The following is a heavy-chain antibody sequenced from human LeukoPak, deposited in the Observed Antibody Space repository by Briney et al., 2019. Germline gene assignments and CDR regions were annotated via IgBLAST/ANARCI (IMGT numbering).Heavy chain of an antibody. CDR1: GFTFSSYG. CDR3: ARDTNVLRYFDWFDY. D-gene: IGHD3-9*01. V-gene: IGHV3-30*02. CDR2: IRYDGSNK. J-gene: IGHJ4*02. Sequence: GGSLRLSCAASGFTFSSYGMHWVRQAPGKGLEWVAFIRYDGSNKYYADSVKGRFTISRDNSKNTLYLQMNSLRAEDTAVYYCARDTNVLRYFDWFDYWGQGTLVTVSS.